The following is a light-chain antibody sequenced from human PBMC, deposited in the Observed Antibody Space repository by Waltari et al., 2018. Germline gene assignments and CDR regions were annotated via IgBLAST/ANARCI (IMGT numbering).Light chain of an antibody. V-gene: IGKV1-39*01. CDR3: QQSYSTPRT. CDR1: QSISSY. Sequence: DIQMTQSPSSVSASVGHRVTITCRASQSISSYLNWYQQKPGKAPKLRIYAASSLQSGVPSRFSGSGSGTDFTLTISSLQPEDFATYYCQQSYSTPRTFGQGTKVEIK. CDR2: AAS. J-gene: IGKJ1*01.